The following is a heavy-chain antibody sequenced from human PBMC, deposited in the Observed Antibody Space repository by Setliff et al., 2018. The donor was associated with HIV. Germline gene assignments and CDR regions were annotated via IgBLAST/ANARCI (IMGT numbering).Heavy chain of an antibody. D-gene: IGHD5-12*01. J-gene: IGHJ4*02. Sequence: ETLSLTCTVSGGSISSSSYYWGWIRQPPGKGLEWIGSIYYSGSTYYNPSLKSRVTISVDTSKNQFSLKLSSVTAADTAVYYCARAPLEYSGYDYLRYFDYWGQGTLVTVSS. CDR1: GGSISSSSYY. CDR2: IYYSGST. CDR3: ARAPLEYSGYDYLRYFDY. V-gene: IGHV4-39*01.